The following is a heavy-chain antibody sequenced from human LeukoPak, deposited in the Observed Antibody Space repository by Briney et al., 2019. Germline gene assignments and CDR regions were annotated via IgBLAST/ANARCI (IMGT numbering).Heavy chain of an antibody. CDR1: GFTFSSYW. D-gene: IGHD2-15*01. CDR3: TRWAVYCSEGSCYSWFDP. V-gene: IGHV3-7*01. J-gene: IGHJ5*02. Sequence: QPGGSLRLSCAASGFTFSSYWMVWVRQAPGSGLEGVANMKGSEEYYVHSFQGRFTISRDNSKNSVYLQMNSLRVDDTAVYYCTRWAVYCSEGSCYSWFDPWGQGNLVTVSS. CDR2: MKGSEE.